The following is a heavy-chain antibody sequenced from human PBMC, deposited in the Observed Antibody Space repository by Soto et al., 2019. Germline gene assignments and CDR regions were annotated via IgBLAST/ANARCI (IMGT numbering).Heavy chain of an antibody. CDR3: ARGPTGYSSSWYATGYFQH. Sequence: GGSLRLSCAASGFTFSSYAMHWVRQAPGKGLEWVAVISYDGSNKYYADSVKGRFTISRDNSKNTLYLQVNSLRAEDTAVYYCARGPTGYSSSWYATGYFQHWGQGTLVTVSS. V-gene: IGHV3-30-3*01. J-gene: IGHJ1*01. D-gene: IGHD6-13*01. CDR2: ISYDGSNK. CDR1: GFTFSSYA.